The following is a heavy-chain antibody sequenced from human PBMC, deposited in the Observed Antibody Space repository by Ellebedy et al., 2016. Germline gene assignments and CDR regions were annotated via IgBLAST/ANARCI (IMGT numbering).Heavy chain of an antibody. Sequence: GSLRLXXTVSGGSISSYYWSWIRQPAGKGLEWIGRIYTSASTNYNPSLKSRVSMSLDTSKNQFSLNLRSVTAADTAVYYCAKENNIVVSARFDPWGQGILVTVSS. V-gene: IGHV4-4*07. CDR2: IYTSAST. D-gene: IGHD3-16*02. CDR1: GGSISSYY. J-gene: IGHJ5*02. CDR3: AKENNIVVSARFDP.